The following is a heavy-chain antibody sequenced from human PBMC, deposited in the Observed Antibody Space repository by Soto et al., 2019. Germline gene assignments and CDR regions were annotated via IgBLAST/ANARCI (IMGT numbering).Heavy chain of an antibody. J-gene: IGHJ4*02. CDR1: GFTFDVYA. Sequence: EVQLVESGGGWVQPGRSLRLSCAASGFTFDVYALHWVREAPGKGLEWVSGINYNSGSVGYADSVKGRFTISRDNAKNSLHLQMNSLRAEDTAVYYCAKDISLRGWVYLVVEYWGQGTLVTVSP. CDR2: INYNSGSV. CDR3: AKDISLRGWVYLVVEY. D-gene: IGHD6-13*01. V-gene: IGHV3-9*01.